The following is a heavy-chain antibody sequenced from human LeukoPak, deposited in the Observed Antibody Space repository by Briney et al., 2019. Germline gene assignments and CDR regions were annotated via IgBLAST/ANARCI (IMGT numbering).Heavy chain of an antibody. Sequence: GGSLRLSCAASGFTLSSYWMSWVRQAPGKGLEWVANIKQDGSEKYYVDSVKGRFTISRDNAKNSLYLQMNSLRAEDTAVYYCASSKCSSTSCRPQYFQHWGQGTLVTVSS. CDR3: ASSKCSSTSCRPQYFQH. CDR1: GFTLSSYW. CDR2: IKQDGSEK. D-gene: IGHD2-2*01. J-gene: IGHJ1*01. V-gene: IGHV3-7*01.